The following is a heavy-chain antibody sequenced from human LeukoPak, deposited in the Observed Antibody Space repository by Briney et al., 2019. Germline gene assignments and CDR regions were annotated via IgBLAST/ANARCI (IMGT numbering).Heavy chain of an antibody. CDR1: GGSINSYF. D-gene: IGHD1-26*01. CDR2: IYYSGST. V-gene: IGHV4-59*01. J-gene: IGHJ5*02. Sequence: SETLSLTCTVSGGSINSYFWSWIRQPPGKGLEWIGYIYYSGSTNYNPSLKSRVTISVDTSKNQSSLKLSSVTAADTAVYYCARDLKGATGWFDPWGQGTLVTVSS. CDR3: ARDLKGATGWFDP.